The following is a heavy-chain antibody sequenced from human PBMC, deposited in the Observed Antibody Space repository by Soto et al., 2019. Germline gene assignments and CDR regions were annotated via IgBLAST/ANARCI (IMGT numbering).Heavy chain of an antibody. J-gene: IGHJ4*02. CDR3: ASQSRGAAAGTDY. CDR1: GFTVSSNY. D-gene: IGHD6-13*01. V-gene: IGHV3-66*04. Sequence: EVQLVESGGGLVQPGGSLRLSCAVSGFTVSSNYMSWVRQAPGKGLEWVSVIYSGGRTNYADSVKGRFTISRDNSKNKLYLQMNSLRAEDTAVYYCASQSRGAAAGTDYWGQGTLVTVSS. CDR2: IYSGGRT.